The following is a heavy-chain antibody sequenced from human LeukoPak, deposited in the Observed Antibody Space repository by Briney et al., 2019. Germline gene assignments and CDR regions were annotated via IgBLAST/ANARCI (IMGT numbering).Heavy chain of an antibody. CDR1: GFTFTGYY. D-gene: IGHD4-23*01. Sequence: GASLKVSCKASGFTFTGYYIHWVRQAPGQGLEWMGWVNLNSGGTKYAQKFQGRVSMTSDTSISTAYMELSRLTSDDTAVYYCARDTYGGNWSLGYWGQGTLVTVSS. V-gene: IGHV1-2*02. CDR2: VNLNSGGT. J-gene: IGHJ4*02. CDR3: ARDTYGGNWSLGY.